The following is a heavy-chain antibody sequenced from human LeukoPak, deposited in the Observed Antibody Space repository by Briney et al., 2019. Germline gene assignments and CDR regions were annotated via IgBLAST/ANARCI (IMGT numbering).Heavy chain of an antibody. Sequence: TGGSLRLSCAASGFTFSSYAMSWVRQAPGKGLEWVSAISGSGGSTYYADSVKGRFTISRDNSKNTLYLQMNSLRAEDTAVYYCAKYRRITVIVVVITLPNFDYWGQGTLVTVSS. CDR1: GFTFSSYA. V-gene: IGHV3-23*01. CDR3: AKYRRITVIVVVITLPNFDY. J-gene: IGHJ4*02. D-gene: IGHD3-22*01. CDR2: ISGSGGST.